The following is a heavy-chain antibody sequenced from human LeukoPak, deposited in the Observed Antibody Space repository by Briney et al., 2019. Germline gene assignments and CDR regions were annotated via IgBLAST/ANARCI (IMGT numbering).Heavy chain of an antibody. CDR1: VFTYSTYA. D-gene: IGHD2-2*01. CDR3: AKEPREYCSSASCPNWIDP. V-gene: IGHV3-23*01. J-gene: IGHJ5*02. CDR2: ISASGGTT. Sequence: PGGSLRLSCAASVFTYSTYAMSWVRQAPGKGLEWVSAISASGGTTYYADSVKGRFTISRDNSKNTLYLQMSSLRAEDTAVYYCAKEPREYCSSASCPNWIDPWGQGTLVTVSS.